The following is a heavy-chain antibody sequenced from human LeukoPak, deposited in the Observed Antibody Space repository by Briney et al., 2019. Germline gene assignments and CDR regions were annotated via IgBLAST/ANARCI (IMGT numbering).Heavy chain of an antibody. V-gene: IGHV3-11*01. CDR3: ARVRGILRTGYYFDY. CDR2: ISSSGSTI. J-gene: IGHJ4*02. Sequence: GGSPRLSCAASGFTFSDYYMSWIRQAPGKGLEWVSYISSSGSTIYYADSVKGRFTISRDNAKNSLYLQMNSLRAEDTAVYYCARVRGILRTGYYFDYWGQGTLVTVSS. D-gene: IGHD6-13*01. CDR1: GFTFSDYY.